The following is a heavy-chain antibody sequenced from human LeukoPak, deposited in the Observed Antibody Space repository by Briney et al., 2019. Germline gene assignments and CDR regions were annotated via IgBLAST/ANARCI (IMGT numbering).Heavy chain of an antibody. V-gene: IGHV5-51*01. D-gene: IGHD6-13*01. CDR3: ARQGSYSSSWYNIDY. CDR1: GYNFTNYW. CDR2: IYPDDSDT. J-gene: IGHJ4*02. Sequence: GESLKISCKGSGYNFTNYWIGWVRQMPGKGLEWVGMIYPDDSDTRCSPSFQGQVTISADKSINTACLQWGSLKASDTAMYYCARQGSYSSSWYNIDYWGQGTPVTVSS.